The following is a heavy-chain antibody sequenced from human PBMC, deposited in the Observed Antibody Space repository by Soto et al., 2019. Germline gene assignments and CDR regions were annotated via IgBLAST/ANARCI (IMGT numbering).Heavy chain of an antibody. CDR3: ARTYYYDSSGYYYYGMDV. D-gene: IGHD3-22*01. CDR1: GGSISSSSYY. Sequence: PSETLSLTCTVSGGSISSSSYYCGWIRQPPGKGLEWIGSIYYSGSTYYNPSLKSRVTISVDTSKNQFSLKLSSVTAADTAVYYCARTYYYDSSGYYYYGMDVWGQGTTVTVSS. CDR2: IYYSGST. J-gene: IGHJ6*02. V-gene: IGHV4-39*01.